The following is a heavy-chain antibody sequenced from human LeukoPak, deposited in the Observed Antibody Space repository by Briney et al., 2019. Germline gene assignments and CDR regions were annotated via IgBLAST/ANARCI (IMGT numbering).Heavy chain of an antibody. Sequence: ASVTVSCKASGGTFSSSAISWVRQAPGQGLEWMGGIIPMFGTANYAQKFQGRVTITADESTSTAYMELRSLGSEDTAAYYCATDQPPLISAAGVYWGQGTLVTVSS. CDR3: ATDQPPLISAAGVY. CDR2: IIPMFGTA. D-gene: IGHD6-25*01. V-gene: IGHV1-69*01. J-gene: IGHJ4*02. CDR1: GGTFSSSA.